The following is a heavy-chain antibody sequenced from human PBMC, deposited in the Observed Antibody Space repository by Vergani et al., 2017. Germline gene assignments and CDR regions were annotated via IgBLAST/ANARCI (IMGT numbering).Heavy chain of an antibody. CDR2: IHSSGTT. V-gene: IGHV4-61*02. CDR1: GGSITSGSFY. CDR3: ARDSWTSELRVVYWFDT. Sequence: QVQLHESGPGLVKPSQTLSLTCTVSGGSITSGSFYWSWLRQPAGKGLEWIGRIHSSGTTNYNPSLKSRVTLSVDTSKNQLSLRMTSVTAADTAVYYCARDSWTSELRVVYWFDTWGQGTLVSVSS. D-gene: IGHD1-26*01. J-gene: IGHJ5*02.